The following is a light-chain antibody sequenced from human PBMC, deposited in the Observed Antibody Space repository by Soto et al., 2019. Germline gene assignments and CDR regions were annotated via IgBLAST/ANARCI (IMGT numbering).Light chain of an antibody. CDR2: GAS. V-gene: IGKV3-15*01. J-gene: IGKJ5*01. Sequence: EIVMTQSPATLSVSPGERATLSCRASQSVSSYLAWYQQKPGQAPRLLIYGASTRATGIPARFSGSGSGTEFTLTISSLQSEDFAVYYCLQYNNWPPATFGQGTRLEMK. CDR1: QSVSSY. CDR3: LQYNNWPPAT.